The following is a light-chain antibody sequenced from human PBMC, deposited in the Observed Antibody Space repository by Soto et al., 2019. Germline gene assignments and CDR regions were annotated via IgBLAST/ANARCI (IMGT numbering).Light chain of an antibody. J-gene: IGKJ2*01. V-gene: IGKV3-15*01. Sequence: EIVMTQSPATLSVSPGGRATLSCRASQSVGSNLAWYQHRPGQAPRLLILGASTRDNGVPARFSGSGSGTEFTLTISGLQSEDSAVYYCQQYKDWYTFGQGTKLQIK. CDR2: GAS. CDR1: QSVGSN. CDR3: QQYKDWYT.